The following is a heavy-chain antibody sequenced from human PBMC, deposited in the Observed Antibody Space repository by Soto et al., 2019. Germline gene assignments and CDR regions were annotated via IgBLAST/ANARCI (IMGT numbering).Heavy chain of an antibody. V-gene: IGHV1-2*02. CDR3: ARVRLYCSSTSCYYYYYGMDV. Sequence: GASVKVSCKASGYTFTGYYMHWVRQAPGQGLEWMGWINPNSGGTNYAQKFQGRVTMTRDTSISTAYMELSRLRSDDTAVYYCARVRLYCSSTSCYYYYYGMDVWGQGTTVTVSS. CDR1: GYTFTGYY. J-gene: IGHJ6*02. D-gene: IGHD2-2*01. CDR2: INPNSGGT.